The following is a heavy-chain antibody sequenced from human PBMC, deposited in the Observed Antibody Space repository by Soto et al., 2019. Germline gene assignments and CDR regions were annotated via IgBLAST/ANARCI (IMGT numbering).Heavy chain of an antibody. V-gene: IGHV4-31*03. CDR1: GGSITSGGYY. J-gene: IGHJ4*02. D-gene: IGHD1-26*01. CDR3: ARGIVGRGYFHY. CDR2: IYYSGTT. Sequence: QVQLQESGPGLVKPSQTLSLTCTVSGGSITSGGYYWSWIRQHPGKGLEWIGYIYYSGTTYYNPSLKSRVTISVVTSKNQFSLKLSSVTAADTAVYYCARGIVGRGYFHYWGQGTLVTVSS.